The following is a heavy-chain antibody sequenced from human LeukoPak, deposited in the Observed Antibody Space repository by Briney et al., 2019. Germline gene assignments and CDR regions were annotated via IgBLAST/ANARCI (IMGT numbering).Heavy chain of an antibody. V-gene: IGHV3-21*01. CDR3: ARQKYDFWSGSYPFDP. CDR2: ISSSSSYI. CDR1: GFTFSRYW. D-gene: IGHD3-3*01. J-gene: IGHJ5*02. Sequence: GGSLRLSCAASGFTFSRYWMTWARQAPGKGLEWVSSISSSSSYIYYADSVKGRFTISRDNAKNSLYLQMNSLRAEDTAVYYCARQKYDFWSGSYPFDPWGQGTLVTVSS.